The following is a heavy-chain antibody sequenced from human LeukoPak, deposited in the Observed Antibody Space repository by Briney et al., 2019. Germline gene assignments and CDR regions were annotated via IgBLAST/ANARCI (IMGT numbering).Heavy chain of an antibody. V-gene: IGHV4-34*01. CDR3: ATSAPGYSGYDCWFDP. CDR2: INHSGST. CDR1: GGSFSGYY. J-gene: IGHJ5*02. Sequence: PSETLPLTCAVYGGSFSGYYWSWTRQPPGKGLEWIGEINHSGSTNHNPSLKSRVTISVDTSKNQFSLKLSSVTAADTAVYYCATSAPGYSGYDCWFDPWGQGTLVTVSS. D-gene: IGHD5-12*01.